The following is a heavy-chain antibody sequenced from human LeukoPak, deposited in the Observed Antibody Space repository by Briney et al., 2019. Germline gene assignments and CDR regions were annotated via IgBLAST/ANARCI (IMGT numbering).Heavy chain of an antibody. CDR1: GFTFSSYA. D-gene: IGHD2-15*01. J-gene: IGHJ6*02. CDR2: ISSSSSYI. V-gene: IGHV3-21*01. Sequence: GGSLRLSCAASGFTFSSYAMSWVRQAPGKGLEWVSSISSSSSYIYYADSVKGRFTISRDNAKNSLYLQMNSLRAEDTAVYYCATFVVAATPGGNGMDVWGQGTTVTVSS. CDR3: ATFVVAATPGGNGMDV.